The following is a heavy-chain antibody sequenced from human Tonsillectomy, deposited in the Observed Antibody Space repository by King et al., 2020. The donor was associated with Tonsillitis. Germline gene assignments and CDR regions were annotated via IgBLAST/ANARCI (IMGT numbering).Heavy chain of an antibody. CDR1: GFPLGGYA. CDR3: VRDPSSTRWGMTYGMDV. V-gene: IGHV3-30*04. CDR2: LSYEGGEK. D-gene: IGHD1-26*01. J-gene: IGHJ6*02. Sequence: VQLVESGGGVFRLGSPLRLSGAPSGFPLGGYAMHWVRQPQGRGRGWGAFLSYEGGEKYSAASVKGRFTISRDNSKNTLYLQMHGLRAEDTAVYYCVRDPSSTRWGMTYGMDVWGQGTTVTVSS.